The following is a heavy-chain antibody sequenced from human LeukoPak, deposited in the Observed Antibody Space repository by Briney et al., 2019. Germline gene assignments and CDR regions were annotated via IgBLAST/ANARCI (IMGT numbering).Heavy chain of an antibody. V-gene: IGHV4-4*07. CDR1: GGSISSYY. Sequence: SETLSLTCTVSGGSISSYYWSWIRQPAGKGLEWIGRIYTSGSTNYNPSLKSRVTMSVDTSKNQFSLKLSSVTAADTAVYYCARDIWFGELRYNWFDPWGQGTLVTVSS. J-gene: IGHJ5*02. D-gene: IGHD3-10*01. CDR3: ARDIWFGELRYNWFDP. CDR2: IYTSGST.